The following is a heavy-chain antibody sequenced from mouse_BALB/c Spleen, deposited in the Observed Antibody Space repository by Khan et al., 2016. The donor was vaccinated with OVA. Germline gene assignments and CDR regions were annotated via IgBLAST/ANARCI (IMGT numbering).Heavy chain of an antibody. CDR3: ARQGGIYDGPFDY. J-gene: IGHJ2*01. CDR1: GFTFNNYA. Sequence: EVELVESGGDLVKPGGSLKLSCAASGFTFNNYAMSWVRQTPEKRLEWVATVSSDGSFTYYPDSVKGRFTISRDNAKNTLYLQMSSLRSEDTAMYYCARQGGIYDGPFDYWGQGTTRTVSS. CDR2: VSSDGSFT. V-gene: IGHV5-9-3*01. D-gene: IGHD2-3*01.